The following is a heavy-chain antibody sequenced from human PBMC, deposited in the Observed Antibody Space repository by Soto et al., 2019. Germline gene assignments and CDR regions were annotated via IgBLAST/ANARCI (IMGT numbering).Heavy chain of an antibody. CDR1: GFTFSSYW. D-gene: IGHD2-15*01. J-gene: IGHJ4*02. CDR3: VRTSLVVAAATREDY. CDR2: INSDGSSP. V-gene: IGHV3-74*01. Sequence: EVQLVESGGGLVQPGGSLRLSCAASGFTFSSYWMHWVRQAPGKGLVWVSRINSDGSSPSYADSVKGRFTISRDNAKNTLYLQMNSLRAEDTAVYYCVRTSLVVAAATREDYWGQGTLVTVSS.